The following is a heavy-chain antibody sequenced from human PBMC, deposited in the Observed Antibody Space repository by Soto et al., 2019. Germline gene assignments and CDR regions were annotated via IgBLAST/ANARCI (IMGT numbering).Heavy chain of an antibody. D-gene: IGHD2-15*01. Sequence: QVQLVESGGGVVQPGGSLRLSCAASGFIFSTYAMYWVRQTPAKGLEWVAVISYDGNSNFYTDSVKGRFTISRDNSRNPLSLQMNNLRTEDTALYFCERYSVPLAVTSWAGTRLDRWGQGTLVTVSS. J-gene: IGHJ5*02. CDR3: ERYSVPLAVTSWAGTRLDR. CDR1: GFIFSTYA. V-gene: IGHV3-30-3*01. CDR2: ISYDGNSN.